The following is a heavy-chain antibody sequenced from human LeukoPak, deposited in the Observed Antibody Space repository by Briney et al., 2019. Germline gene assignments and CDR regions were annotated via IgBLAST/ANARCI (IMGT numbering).Heavy chain of an antibody. CDR2: IDSDGSST. CDR1: GFTFSTYW. Sequence: GGSLRLSCVGSGFTFSTYWMHWVRQFPGKGLVWVSRIDSDGSSTSYADSVKGRFTISRDNAKNTLYLEMNSLRVEDTAVYYCARGAYCGGDCYSWGDVYYFDYWGQGTLVTVSS. CDR3: ARGAYCGGDCYSWGDVYYFDY. J-gene: IGHJ4*02. V-gene: IGHV3-74*01. D-gene: IGHD2-21*02.